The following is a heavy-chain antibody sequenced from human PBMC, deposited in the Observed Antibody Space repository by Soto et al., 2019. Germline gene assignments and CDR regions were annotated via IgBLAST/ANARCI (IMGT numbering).Heavy chain of an antibody. J-gene: IGHJ4*01. Sequence: GGSLRLSCAASGFTFSSYSMNWVRQAPGKGLEWVSYISSSSSTIYYAESVEGRFTISRDNARNSVHLQMNDLRGGDTARYFCAKMCNTDCYDRVFYCGHGTRVTVPS. CDR3: AKMCNTDCYDRVFY. CDR2: ISSSSSTI. V-gene: IGHV3-48*04. D-gene: IGHD2-21*02. CDR1: GFTFSSYS.